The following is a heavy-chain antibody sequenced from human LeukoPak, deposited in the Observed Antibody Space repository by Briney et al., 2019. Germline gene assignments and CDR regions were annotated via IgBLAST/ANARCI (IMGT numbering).Heavy chain of an antibody. J-gene: IGHJ5*02. Sequence: GGSLRLSCAASGFTFSSYEMNWVRQAPGKGLEWVSYISSSGSTIYYADSVKGRFTISRDNAKNSLYLQMNSLRAEDTAVYYCARAMTFGVLNWFDPSGQGTLVTVSS. CDR2: ISSSGSTI. V-gene: IGHV3-48*03. D-gene: IGHD3-10*01. CDR1: GFTFSSYE. CDR3: ARAMTFGVLNWFDP.